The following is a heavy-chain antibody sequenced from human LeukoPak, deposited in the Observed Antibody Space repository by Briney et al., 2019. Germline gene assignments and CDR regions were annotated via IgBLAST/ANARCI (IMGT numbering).Heavy chain of an antibody. V-gene: IGHV1-2*02. D-gene: IGHD5-24*01. J-gene: IGHJ4*02. Sequence: ASVKVSCKASEYTLTAYYMHWVRQAPGQGLEWMGWINPNSGGTNYAQKFQGRVTMTRDTSITTAYMELSRLTPDDTAVYYCARDMWVHSRDAYFEYWGQGTLVTVSS. CDR1: EYTLTAYY. CDR3: ARDMWVHSRDAYFEY. CDR2: INPNSGGT.